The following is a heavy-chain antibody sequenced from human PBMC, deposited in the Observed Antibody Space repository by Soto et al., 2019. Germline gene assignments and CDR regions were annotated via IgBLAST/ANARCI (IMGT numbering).Heavy chain of an antibody. CDR2: ISSSGSTI. D-gene: IGHD3-10*01. V-gene: IGHV3-48*03. CDR1: GFTFSSYE. CDR3: AREEPYYYGSGSSRSAFDI. Sequence: GGSLRLSCAASGFTFSSYEMNWVRQAPGKGLEWVSYISSSGSTIYYADSVKGRFTISRDNAKNSLYLQMNSLRAEDTAVYYCAREEPYYYGSGSSRSAFDIWGQGTMVTVSS. J-gene: IGHJ3*02.